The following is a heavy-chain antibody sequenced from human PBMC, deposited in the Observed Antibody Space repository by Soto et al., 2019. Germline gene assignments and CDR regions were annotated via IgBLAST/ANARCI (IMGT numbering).Heavy chain of an antibody. CDR1: VFTFKTYW. J-gene: IGHJ6*02. CDR3: SRKILTAGTTIQSYYYGMDV. CDR2: IKQDGSEK. Sequence: PGGSLRLSCAASVFTFKTYWMSWVRQAPGKGLEWVANIKQDGSEKYYVDSVKGRFTISRDNAKNSLYLQMNSLRAEDTAVYYCSRKILTAGTTIQSYYYGMDVWGHGTTVTVSS. D-gene: IGHD1-1*01. V-gene: IGHV3-7*01.